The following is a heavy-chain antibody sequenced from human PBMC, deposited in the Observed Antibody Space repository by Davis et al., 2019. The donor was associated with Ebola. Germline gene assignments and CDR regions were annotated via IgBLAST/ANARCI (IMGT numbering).Heavy chain of an antibody. Sequence: GSLRLSCAVYGGSFSGYYWSWIRQPPGKGLEWIGEINHSGSTNYNPSLKSRVTISVDTSKNQFSLKLSSVTAADTAVYYCARGLPSITIFGVVIAHYYYYMDVWGKGPRSPSP. CDR1: GGSFSGYY. J-gene: IGHJ6*03. CDR2: INHSGST. V-gene: IGHV4-34*01. CDR3: ARGLPSITIFGVVIAHYYYYMDV. D-gene: IGHD3-3*01.